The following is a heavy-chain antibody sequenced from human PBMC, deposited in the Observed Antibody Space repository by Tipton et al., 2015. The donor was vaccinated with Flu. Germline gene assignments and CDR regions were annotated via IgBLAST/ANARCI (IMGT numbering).Heavy chain of an antibody. D-gene: IGHD2/OR15-2a*01. J-gene: IGHJ5*02. Sequence: TLSLTCTVSGGPMNNDYWSWIRQPPGKGLEYIGYIHYSGSTKSNPSLKSRVTISLDTSKNQFSLKLSSVTAADTAVYYCAREFSGWFDPWGQGTLVTVSS. CDR2: IHYSGST. CDR3: AREFSGWFDP. V-gene: IGHV4-59*12. CDR1: GGPMNNDY.